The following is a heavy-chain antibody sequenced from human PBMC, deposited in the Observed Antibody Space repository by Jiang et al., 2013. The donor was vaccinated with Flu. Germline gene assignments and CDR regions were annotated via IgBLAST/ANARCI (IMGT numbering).Heavy chain of an antibody. CDR1: GGSISSSSYY. D-gene: IGHD3-10*01. CDR3: ARHFNYGSGSYYLDY. J-gene: IGHJ4*02. CDR2: IYYSGST. V-gene: IGHV4-39*01. Sequence: TVSGGSISSSSYYWGWIRQPPGKGLEWIGSIYYSGSTYYNPSLQSRVTVSIDTSRNQFSLKLSSVTAADTAVYYCARHFNYGSGSYYLDYWGQGTLATVSS.